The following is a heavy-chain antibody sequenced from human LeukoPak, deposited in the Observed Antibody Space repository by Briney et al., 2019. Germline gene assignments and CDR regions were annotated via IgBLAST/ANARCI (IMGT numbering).Heavy chain of an antibody. CDR2: IIPIFGTA. CDR1: GGTFSSYP. V-gene: IGHV1-69*13. CDR3: ARYEWELQGHDY. Sequence: ASVKVSCKASGGTFSSYPISWVRQAPGQGLEWMGGIIPIFGTANYAQKFQGRVTITADESTSTAYMELSSLRSEDTAVYYCARYEWELQGHDYWGQGTLVTVSS. D-gene: IGHD1-26*01. J-gene: IGHJ4*02.